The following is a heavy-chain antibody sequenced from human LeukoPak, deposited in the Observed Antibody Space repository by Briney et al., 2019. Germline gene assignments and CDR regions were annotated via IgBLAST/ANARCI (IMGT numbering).Heavy chain of an antibody. V-gene: IGHV3-30-3*01. Sequence: GGSLRLSCAASGFTFSGFAMHWVCQAPGKGLEWVAVISSDGSNKYYADSVKGRFTISRDNSKNTLYLQMNSLRPEDTAVYYCARDPYYYGSGSDWTTYGWFDPWGQGTLVTVSS. D-gene: IGHD3-10*01. CDR2: ISSDGSNK. CDR3: ARDPYYYGSGSDWTTYGWFDP. J-gene: IGHJ5*02. CDR1: GFTFSGFA.